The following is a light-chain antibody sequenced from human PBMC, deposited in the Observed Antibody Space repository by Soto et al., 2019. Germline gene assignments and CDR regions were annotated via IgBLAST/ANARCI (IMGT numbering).Light chain of an antibody. CDR1: QSVGNG. Sequence: ETVMTQSPATLSVSPGERATLSCRASQSVGNGLAWYQQKPGQAPRLLIYGASTRATGIPARFSGSGSGTEFNLTISSLLSEDVAVYYCQQYNNWPPITFGQGTRLEIK. J-gene: IGKJ5*01. CDR3: QQYNNWPPIT. V-gene: IGKV3-15*01. CDR2: GAS.